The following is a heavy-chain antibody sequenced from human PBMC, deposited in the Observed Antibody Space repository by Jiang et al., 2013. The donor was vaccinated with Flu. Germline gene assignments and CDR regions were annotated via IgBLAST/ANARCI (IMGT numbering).Heavy chain of an antibody. V-gene: IGHV1-3*01. Sequence: GAEVKKPGASVKVSCKASGYTFTSYAMHWVRQAPGQRLEWMGWINAGNGNTKYSRKFQGRVTITRDTSASTAYMELSSLRSEDTAVYYCARVGYGSGSYVEDIWGQGTMVTVSS. CDR1: GYTFTSYA. CDR2: INAGNGNT. J-gene: IGHJ3*02. D-gene: IGHD3-10*01. CDR3: ARVGYGSGSYVEDI.